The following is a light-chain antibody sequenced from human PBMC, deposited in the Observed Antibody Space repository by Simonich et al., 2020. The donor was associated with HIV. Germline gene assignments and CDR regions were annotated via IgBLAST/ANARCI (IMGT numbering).Light chain of an antibody. CDR1: QSIASN. V-gene: IGKV3-15*01. CDR2: GAS. J-gene: IGKJ3*01. CDR3: QQYNNWPSPFT. Sequence: EIVTTQSPATLSVSPGERATLSCRVSQSIASNLAWYQQKPGQAPRLVIYGASMRATGIPARFSGSGFGTEFTLTITSMQSEDFAVYYCQQYNNWPSPFTFGPGTKVDIK.